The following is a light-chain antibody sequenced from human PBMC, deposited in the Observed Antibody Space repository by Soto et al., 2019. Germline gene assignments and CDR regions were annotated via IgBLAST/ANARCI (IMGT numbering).Light chain of an antibody. V-gene: IGKV1-5*03. CDR2: KAS. J-gene: IGKJ1*01. CDR3: QQYNSYRT. Sequence: DIQMTQSPSTLSASVGDRVTITCRASQSISNWLAWYQQKPGKAPKLLIYKASGLEGGVPSRFSGSGSGTEFTLTISSLQPDDFATYYCQQYNSYRTFGQGTKVEIK. CDR1: QSISNW.